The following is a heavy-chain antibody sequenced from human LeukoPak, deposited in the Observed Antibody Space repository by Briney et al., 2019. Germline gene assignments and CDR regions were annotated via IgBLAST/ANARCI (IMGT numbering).Heavy chain of an antibody. D-gene: IGHD6-13*01. CDR1: SGSISSSNYY. CDR3: ARDWQQLVDAFDI. V-gene: IGHV4-39*07. CDR2: IYYSGST. J-gene: IGHJ3*02. Sequence: SQTLSLTCTVSSGSISSSNYYWGWIRQPPGKGLEWIGSIYYSGSTYYNPSLKSRVTISVDTSKNQFSLKLSSVTAADTAVYYCARDWQQLVDAFDIWGQGTMVTVSS.